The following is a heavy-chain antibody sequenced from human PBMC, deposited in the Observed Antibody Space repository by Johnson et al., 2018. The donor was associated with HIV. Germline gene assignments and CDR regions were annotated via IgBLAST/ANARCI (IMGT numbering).Heavy chain of an antibody. V-gene: IGHV3-7*01. CDR3: ARRVNTMVRGAILDAFDI. CDR2: IKQDGSEK. D-gene: IGHD3-10*01. CDR1: GFTVSSNY. J-gene: IGHJ3*02. Sequence: VQLVESGGGLVQPGGSLRLSCAASGFTVSSNYMSWVRQAPGKGLEWVANIKQDGSEKYYVDSVKGRFTISRDNAKNSLYLQMNSLRAEDTAVYYCARRVNTMVRGAILDAFDIWGQGTMVTVSS.